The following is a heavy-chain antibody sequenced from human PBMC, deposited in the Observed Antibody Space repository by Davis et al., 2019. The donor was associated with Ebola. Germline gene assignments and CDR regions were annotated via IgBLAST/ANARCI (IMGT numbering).Heavy chain of an antibody. D-gene: IGHD5-18*01. CDR1: GFTFSDCA. V-gene: IGHV3-30-3*01. J-gene: IGHJ4*02. Sequence: GESLKISCAASGFTFSDCAMHWVRQAPGKGLEWVAVISYDGSNKYYADSVKGRFTISRDNSKNTLYLQMNSLRAEDTAVYYCARVIQLGGQGTLVTVSS. CDR2: ISYDGSNK. CDR3: ARVIQL.